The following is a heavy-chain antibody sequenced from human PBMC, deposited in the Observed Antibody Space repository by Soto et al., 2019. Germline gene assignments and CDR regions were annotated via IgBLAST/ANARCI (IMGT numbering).Heavy chain of an antibody. D-gene: IGHD2-2*01. J-gene: IGHJ5*02. CDR1: GFTFSSYS. CDR3: ARDPIVVVPAAANWFDP. V-gene: IGHV3-21*01. CDR2: ISSSSSYI. Sequence: EVQLVESGGGLVKPGGSLRLSCAASGFTFSSYSMNWVRQAPGKGLEWVSSISSSSSYIYYADSVKGRFTISRDNAKNSLYLQMISLRAEDTAVYYCARDPIVVVPAAANWFDPWGKGTLVTVSS.